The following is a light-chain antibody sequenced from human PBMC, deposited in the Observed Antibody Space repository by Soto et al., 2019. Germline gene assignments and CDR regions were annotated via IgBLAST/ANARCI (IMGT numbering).Light chain of an antibody. CDR1: QSVTTF. Sequence: DIVIITCRASQSVTTFLAWYQQKPGKAPQILIYDASNLEPGVPSRLSGGGSGTEFTLTISSLQPDDVATYYCQQYSTYPLTFGGGTKVDIK. CDR3: QQYSTYPLT. CDR2: DAS. V-gene: IGKV1-5*01. J-gene: IGKJ4*01.